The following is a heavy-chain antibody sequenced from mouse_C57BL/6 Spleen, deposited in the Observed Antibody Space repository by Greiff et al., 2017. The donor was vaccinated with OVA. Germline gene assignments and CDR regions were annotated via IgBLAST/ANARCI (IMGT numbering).Heavy chain of an antibody. V-gene: IGHV1-55*01. CDR2: IYPGSGST. CDR3: ARGDGYWAMDY. Sequence: QVQLQQSGAELVKPGASVKMSCKASGYTFTSYWITWVKQRPGQGLEWIGDIYPGSGSTNYNEKFKSKATLTVDTSSSTAYMQLSSLTSEDSAVYYCARGDGYWAMDYWGQGTSVTVSS. J-gene: IGHJ4*01. D-gene: IGHD2-3*01. CDR1: GYTFTSYW.